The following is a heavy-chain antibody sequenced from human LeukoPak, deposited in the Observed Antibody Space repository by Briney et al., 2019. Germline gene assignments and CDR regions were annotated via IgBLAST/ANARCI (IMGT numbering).Heavy chain of an antibody. D-gene: IGHD1-1*01. CDR1: GGSISSSSYY. J-gene: IGHJ4*02. V-gene: IGHV4-39*07. Sequence: SETLPLTCTVSGGSISSSSYYWGWIRQPPGKGLEWIGSIYDSENTHYNPSLESRVTISVDTSRHHFSLELSSVTAADTAVYYCARYHRQLDTHDYFDYWGQGALVTVP. CDR2: IYDSENT. CDR3: ARYHRQLDTHDYFDY.